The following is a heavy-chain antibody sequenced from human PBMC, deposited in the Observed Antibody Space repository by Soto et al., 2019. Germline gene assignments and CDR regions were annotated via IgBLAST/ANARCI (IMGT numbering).Heavy chain of an antibody. V-gene: IGHV3-21*01. Sequence: VQLVESGGGLVKPGGSLRLSCAASGFTFSSYSMNWVRQAPGKGLEWVSSISSSSSYIYYADSVKGRFTISRDNAKNSLYLQMNSLRAEDTAVYYCARDLVHLGELSFSYYYYYYMDVWGKGTTVTVSS. CDR3: ARDLVHLGELSFSYYYYYYMDV. J-gene: IGHJ6*03. CDR1: GFTFSSYS. D-gene: IGHD3-16*02. CDR2: ISSSSSYI.